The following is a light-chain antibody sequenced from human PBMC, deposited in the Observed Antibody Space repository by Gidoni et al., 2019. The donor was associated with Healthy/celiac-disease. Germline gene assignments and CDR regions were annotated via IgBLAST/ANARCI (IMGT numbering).Light chain of an antibody. CDR3: QQYNSYWGT. CDR2: KAS. Sequence: DIQLTQSPSTLSPSVGDRVTITCRASQSISSWLAWYQQKPGKAPKLLIYKASSLESGVPSRFSGSGSGTEFTLTISSLQPDDFATYYCQQYNSYWGTFGQGTKVEIK. J-gene: IGKJ1*01. CDR1: QSISSW. V-gene: IGKV1-5*03.